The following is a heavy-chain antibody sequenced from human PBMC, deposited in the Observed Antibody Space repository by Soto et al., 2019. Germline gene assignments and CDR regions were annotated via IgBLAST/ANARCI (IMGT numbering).Heavy chain of an antibody. Sequence: LRLSCAASVFTFSSYWMSGVRQAPGKGLEWVANIKQDGSEKYYVDSVKGRFTISRDNAKNSLYLQMNSLRAEDTAVYYCARDGRIAAAGTGWFDPWGQGTLVTVSS. CDR1: VFTFSSYW. CDR3: ARDGRIAAAGTGWFDP. V-gene: IGHV3-7*03. CDR2: IKQDGSEK. D-gene: IGHD6-13*01. J-gene: IGHJ5*02.